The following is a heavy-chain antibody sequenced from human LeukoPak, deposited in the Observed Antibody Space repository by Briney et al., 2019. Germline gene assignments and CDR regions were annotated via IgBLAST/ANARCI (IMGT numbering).Heavy chain of an antibody. Sequence: GRSLRLSCAASGFTFSSYGMHWVRQAPGKGLEWVAVISYDGSNKYYADSVKGRFTISRDNSKNTLYLQMNSLRAEDTAVYYCANQEGSGWAITYGMDVWGQGTTVTVSS. CDR1: GFTFSSYG. D-gene: IGHD6-19*01. CDR2: ISYDGSNK. J-gene: IGHJ6*02. V-gene: IGHV3-30*18. CDR3: ANQEGSGWAITYGMDV.